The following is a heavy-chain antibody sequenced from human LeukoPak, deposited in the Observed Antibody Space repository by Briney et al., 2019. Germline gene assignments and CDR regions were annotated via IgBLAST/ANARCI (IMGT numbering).Heavy chain of an antibody. CDR3: ATGYSTDFDY. CDR1: GYTFTSYG. J-gene: IGHJ4*02. CDR2: ISAYNDNT. Sequence: GSVKVSCKASGYTFTSYGISWVRQAPGQGLEWMGWISAYNDNTNYAQKRQGRVTMTTDTSTRTAYMELRSLRSDDTAVYYCATGYSTDFDYWGQGTLVTVSS. V-gene: IGHV1-18*01. D-gene: IGHD6-13*01.